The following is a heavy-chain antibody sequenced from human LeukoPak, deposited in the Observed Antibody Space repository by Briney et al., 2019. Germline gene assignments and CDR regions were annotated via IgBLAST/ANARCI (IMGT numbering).Heavy chain of an antibody. J-gene: IGHJ6*03. V-gene: IGHV5-51*01. CDR2: IWPADSDT. CDR1: GYSFTSYW. Sequence: GESLKISCKGSGYSFTSYWIGWVRQMPGKGLEWMGIIWPADSDTRYSPSFQGQVTISADKSTSTAYLQWSSLKASDTAIYYCARQCCGSYYPMDVWGKGTTVTVSS. D-gene: IGHD1-26*01. CDR3: ARQCCGSYYPMDV.